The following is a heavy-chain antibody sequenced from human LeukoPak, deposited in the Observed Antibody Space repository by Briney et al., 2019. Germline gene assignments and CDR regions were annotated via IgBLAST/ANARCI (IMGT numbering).Heavy chain of an antibody. CDR2: MNLYSGNT. D-gene: IGHD2-15*01. V-gene: IGHV1-8*01. J-gene: IGHJ1*01. Sequence: GTSVKLSCKSSAYSFTSYDINLVRLATGPGLECMGWMNLYSGNTGYAQKFQGRVTMTRNTSISTAYMELRTLRSEDTAVYYCARGRPPYCSGDSCYSFLYLHHWGQGTLVTVSS. CDR1: AYSFTSYD. CDR3: ARGRPPYCSGDSCYSFLYLHH.